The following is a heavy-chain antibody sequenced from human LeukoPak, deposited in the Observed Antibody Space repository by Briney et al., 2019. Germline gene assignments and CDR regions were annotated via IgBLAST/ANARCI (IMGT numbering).Heavy chain of an antibody. D-gene: IGHD1-26*01. V-gene: IGHV4-4*02. CDR1: GGSISSSNW. CDR3: ARGGTVVYGMDV. J-gene: IGHJ6*02. CDR2: IFHTGTT. Sequence: SETLSLTCTVSGGSISSSNWWSWLRQSPGKGLEWIGEIFHTGTTTYNPSLKSRVVMSIDKSKDQFSLKLTSLTAADTAVYYCARGGTVVYGMDVWGQGTTVTVSS.